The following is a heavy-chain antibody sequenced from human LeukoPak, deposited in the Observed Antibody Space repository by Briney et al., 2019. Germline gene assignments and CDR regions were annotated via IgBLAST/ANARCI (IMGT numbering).Heavy chain of an antibody. CDR3: AVDYGGTPFDY. Sequence: SGGSLRLSCAASGFTFSSYSMNWVRQAPGKGLEWVSSISSSSSYIYYADSVKDRFTISRDNAKNSLYLQMNSLRAEDTAVYYCAVDYGGTPFDYWGQGTLVTVSS. J-gene: IGHJ4*02. D-gene: IGHD4-23*01. CDR1: GFTFSSYS. CDR2: ISSSSSYI. V-gene: IGHV3-21*01.